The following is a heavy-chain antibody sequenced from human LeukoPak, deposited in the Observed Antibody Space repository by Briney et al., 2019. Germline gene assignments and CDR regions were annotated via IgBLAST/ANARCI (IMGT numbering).Heavy chain of an antibody. CDR2: IWYDGSNK. J-gene: IGHJ5*02. Sequence: GGSLRLSCAASGFTFSSYGMHWVRQAPGKGLEWVAVIWYDGSNKYYADSVKGRFTISRDNSKNTLYLQMNSLRAEDTAVYYCARDGCMLCNRPLNWFDPWGQGTLVTVSS. CDR1: GFTFSSYG. CDR3: ARDGCMLCNRPLNWFDP. V-gene: IGHV3-33*01. D-gene: IGHD2-8*01.